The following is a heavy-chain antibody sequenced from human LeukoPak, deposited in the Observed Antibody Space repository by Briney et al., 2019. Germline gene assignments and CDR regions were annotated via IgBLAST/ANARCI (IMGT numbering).Heavy chain of an antibody. CDR1: GFTFSSCS. CDR3: ARAPYGSGSPYFDY. V-gene: IGHV3-21*01. Sequence: PGGSLRLSCAASGFTFSSCSMNWVRQAPGKGLEWVSSISSSSSYIYYADSVKGRFTISRDNAKNSLYLQMNSLRAEDTAAYYCARAPYGSGSPYFDYWGQGTLVTVSS. CDR2: ISSSSSYI. D-gene: IGHD3-10*01. J-gene: IGHJ4*02.